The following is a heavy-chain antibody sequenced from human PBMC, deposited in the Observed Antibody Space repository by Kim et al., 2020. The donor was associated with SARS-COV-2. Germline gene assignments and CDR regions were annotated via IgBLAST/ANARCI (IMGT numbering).Heavy chain of an antibody. D-gene: IGHD3-22*01. Sequence: WGSLRLSCAASGFTFSSYYMHWVRQATGKGLEWVSVIGTAGDTYYPGSVKGRITISRENAKNSLYLQMNSLRARDTVVYYCARAHYDSSGYRSFFDYWGRGTLVTDSS. J-gene: IGHJ4*02. CDR2: IGTAGDT. V-gene: IGHV3-13*01. CDR1: GFTFSSYY. CDR3: ARAHYDSSGYRSFFDY.